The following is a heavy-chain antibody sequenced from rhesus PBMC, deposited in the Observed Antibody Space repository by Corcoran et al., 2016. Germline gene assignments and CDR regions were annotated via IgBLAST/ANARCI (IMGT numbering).Heavy chain of an antibody. CDR3: ATGGAAGNRVAGDAFDF. CDR2: VDPEDGEA. CDR1: GYTFTDYY. D-gene: IGHD6-31*01. Sequence: EVQLVQSGAEVKKPGASVKISCKASGYTFTDYYLHWVRQAPGKGLEWMGRVDPEDGEAIHPQKFQDRFTITADTSKDTAYMELSSLRSEDTAVYYCATGGAAGNRVAGDAFDFWGQGLRVTVSS. J-gene: IGHJ3*01. V-gene: IGHV1-111*02.